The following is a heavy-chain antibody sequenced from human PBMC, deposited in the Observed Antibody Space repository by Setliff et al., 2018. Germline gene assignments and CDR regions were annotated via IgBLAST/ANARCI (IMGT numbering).Heavy chain of an antibody. CDR1: GYTLTELS. J-gene: IGHJ3*02. D-gene: IGHD3-22*01. CDR3: ARYGVLLARYYYDRSGYSDRNAFDI. V-gene: IGHV1-24*01. Sequence: ASVKVSCKVSGYTLTELSMHWVRQAPGKGLEWMGGFDPEDGETIYAQKFQGRVTMTEDTSTDTAYMELSSLRSEDTAVYYCARYGVLLARYYYDRSGYSDRNAFDIWGQGTMVTVSS. CDR2: FDPEDGET.